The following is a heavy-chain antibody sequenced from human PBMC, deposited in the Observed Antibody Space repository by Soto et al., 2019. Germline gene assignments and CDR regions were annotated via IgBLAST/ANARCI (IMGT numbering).Heavy chain of an antibody. CDR3: AASRGFYEAMSV. V-gene: IGHV1-69*01. Sequence: QVQLGQSGAEVKKPGSSVKVSCKSSGGSFRTYAISWVRQAPGQGPEWMGAIMSVFGSATYAQRFQGRVTITADESTSTSYMELSGLTSGDAAVYYCAASRGFYEAMSVGGQGTTVTVSS. CDR2: IMSVFGSA. J-gene: IGHJ6*02. D-gene: IGHD3-16*01. CDR1: GGSFRTYA.